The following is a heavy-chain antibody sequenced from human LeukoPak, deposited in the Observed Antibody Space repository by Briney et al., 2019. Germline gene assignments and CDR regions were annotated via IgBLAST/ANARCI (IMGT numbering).Heavy chain of an antibody. CDR3: ARVPSGSGSYLWWFDP. CDR1: GFTFSVHA. Sequence: GGALRLSGAASGFTFSVHAMNWVRQAPGKGLEWVSSISNTGGFTMYADSVKGRFTISRDNAKNSLYLQMNSLRADDTAVYFCARVPSGSGSYLWWFDPWGQGTLVTVSS. V-gene: IGHV3-21*01. D-gene: IGHD3-10*01. J-gene: IGHJ5*02. CDR2: ISNTGGFT.